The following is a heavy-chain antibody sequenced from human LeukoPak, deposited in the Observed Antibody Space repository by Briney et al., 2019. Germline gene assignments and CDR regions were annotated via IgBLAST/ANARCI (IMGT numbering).Heavy chain of an antibody. V-gene: IGHV1-2*02. Sequence: GASVKLSCEASGYTFSGYDIHWVRQAPGQGLEWMGCINPNSGGTNYAQTFQGRVAISRDKSMSTAYMELSRLTSDDTAAYYCARTNWGGGISQTHAYSFDYWGQGTRVSVSS. CDR3: ARTNWGGGISQTHAYSFDY. CDR1: GYTFSGYD. D-gene: IGHD7-27*01. J-gene: IGHJ4*02. CDR2: INPNSGGT.